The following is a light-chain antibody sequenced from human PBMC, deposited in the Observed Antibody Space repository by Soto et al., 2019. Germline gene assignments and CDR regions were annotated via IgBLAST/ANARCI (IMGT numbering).Light chain of an antibody. CDR3: AAWDDSLGYV. V-gene: IGLV1-47*01. CDR1: SSNFGSNF. J-gene: IGLJ1*01. Sequence: QSVLTQPPSASGTPGQRVTISCSGSSSNFGSNFVYWYQQLPGTAPKLLIYRNNQRPSGVPDRFSGSKSGTSASLAISGLRSEDEADYYCAAWDDSLGYVFGTGTKVTVL. CDR2: RNN.